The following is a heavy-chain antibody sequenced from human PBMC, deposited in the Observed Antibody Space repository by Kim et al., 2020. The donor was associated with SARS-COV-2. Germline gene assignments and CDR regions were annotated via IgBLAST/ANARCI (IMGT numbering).Heavy chain of an antibody. J-gene: IGHJ3*02. CDR3: ARHEVDGYPPGAFDI. V-gene: IGHV4-59*08. Sequence: SETLSLTCTVSGGSISSYYWSWIRQPPGKGLEWIGYIYYSGSTNYNPSLKSRVTISVDTSKNQFSLKLSSVTAADTAVYYCARHEVDGYPPGAFDIWGQG. CDR1: GGSISSYY. D-gene: IGHD5-12*01. CDR2: IYYSGST.